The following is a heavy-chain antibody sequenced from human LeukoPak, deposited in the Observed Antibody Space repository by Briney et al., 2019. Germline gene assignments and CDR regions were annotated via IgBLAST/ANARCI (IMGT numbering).Heavy chain of an antibody. Sequence: AETLSLTCDVSGSSISSGHYWGWIRQSPGKGLEWIASMYKSGSTYFKASLKSRVAISLDTPKNQFSLTLSSVTAADTAVYYCARHVYVRHQLQVYHFDYWGQGILVTVSS. D-gene: IGHD2-2*01. V-gene: IGHV4-38-2*01. CDR2: MYKSGST. J-gene: IGHJ4*02. CDR3: ARHVYVRHQLQVYHFDY. CDR1: GSSISSGHY.